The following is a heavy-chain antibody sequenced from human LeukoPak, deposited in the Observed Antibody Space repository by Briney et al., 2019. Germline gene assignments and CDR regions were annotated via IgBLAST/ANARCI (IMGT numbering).Heavy chain of an antibody. CDR3: ARHAFGYNYVVGY. D-gene: IGHD5-18*01. J-gene: IGHJ4*02. CDR2: IFHSGST. V-gene: IGHV4-39*01. Sequence: SETLTLTCTVSGGSISSSSSYWGWIRQPPGKGLEWVGSIFHSGSTYYNPSLQSRVIISVDTSKTQFSLRLTSVTAADTAVYYCARHAFGYNYVVGYWGQGTLVTVSS. CDR1: GGSISSSSSY.